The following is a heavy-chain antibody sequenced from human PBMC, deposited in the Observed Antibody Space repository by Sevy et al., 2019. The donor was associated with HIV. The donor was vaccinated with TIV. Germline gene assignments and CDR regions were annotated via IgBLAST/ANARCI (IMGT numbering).Heavy chain of an antibody. V-gene: IGHV3-30*04. D-gene: IGHD3-10*01. CDR2: ISYDGSNK. CDR3: ARDSGSLTSYFDY. CDR1: GFTFSSYA. J-gene: IGHJ4*02. Sequence: GGSLRLSCAASGFTFSSYAMHWVRQAPGKGLEWVAVISYDGSNKYYADSVKGRFTISRDNSKNTLYLQMNSLRAEDTAVYYWARDSGSLTSYFDYWGQGTLVTVSS.